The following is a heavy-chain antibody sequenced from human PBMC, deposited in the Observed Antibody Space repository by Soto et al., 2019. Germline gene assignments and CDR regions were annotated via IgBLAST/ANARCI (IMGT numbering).Heavy chain of an antibody. CDR3: ARGWWEREGYVMDV. J-gene: IGHJ6*02. CDR1: GGSISSYY. D-gene: IGHD1-26*01. CDR2: IYYSGRA. Sequence: QVQLQESGPGLVQPSKTLSLTCTVSGGSISSYYWSWIRQTPGKGLQYIGYIYYSGRATYNPSLISRLTISHETATNQVLVTQTAATAADTAVYYCARGWWEREGYVMDVWGQGTTVTVSS. V-gene: IGHV4-59*08.